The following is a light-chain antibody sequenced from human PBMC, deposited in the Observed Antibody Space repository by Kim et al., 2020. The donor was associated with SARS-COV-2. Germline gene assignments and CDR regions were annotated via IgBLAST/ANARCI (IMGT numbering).Light chain of an antibody. CDR1: SSNIGKNH. Sequence: GQKVTISCSGSSSNIGKNHVSWYQQFPGTAPKILIYDNDKRPSGIPDRFSGSKSGTSATLGITGLQTGDEADYYCGTWDNSLTGGVFGGGTKLTVL. V-gene: IGLV1-51*01. CDR3: GTWDNSLTGGV. CDR2: DND. J-gene: IGLJ3*02.